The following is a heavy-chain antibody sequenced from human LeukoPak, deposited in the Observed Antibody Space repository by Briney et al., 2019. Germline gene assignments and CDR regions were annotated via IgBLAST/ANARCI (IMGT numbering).Heavy chain of an antibody. V-gene: IGHV3-23*01. CDR1: GFTFSSYG. D-gene: IGHD6-19*01. CDR2: ISGSGGNT. CDR3: AKDGAGEPVAGTGDFDY. J-gene: IGHJ4*02. Sequence: GRSLRLSCAASGFTFSSYGMSWVRQAPGKGLEWVSVISGSGGNTYYADSVKGRFTISRDNSKNTLYLQMNSLRAEDTAIYYCAKDGAGEPVAGTGDFDYWGPGTLVTASS.